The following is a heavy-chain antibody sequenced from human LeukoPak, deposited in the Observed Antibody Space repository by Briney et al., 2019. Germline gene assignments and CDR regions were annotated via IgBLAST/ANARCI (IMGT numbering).Heavy chain of an antibody. J-gene: IGHJ4*02. CDR1: GCTISSYW. CDR2: IQQDGKEK. D-gene: IGHD6-19*01. CDR3: GRAGAVARLKVY. V-gene: IGHV3-7*04. Sequence: PGGSLRLSCAASGCTISSYWVRLVRQAPGDGQGRVANIQQDGKEKYYVASVKGRFIISRDHAKNSMYLQMNSLRAEHTAVYYCGRAGAVARLKVYWGQGTLVTVSS.